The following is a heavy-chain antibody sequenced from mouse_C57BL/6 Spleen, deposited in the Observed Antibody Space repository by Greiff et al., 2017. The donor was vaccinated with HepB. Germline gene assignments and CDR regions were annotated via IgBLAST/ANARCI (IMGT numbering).Heavy chain of an antibody. CDR3: TRSIGYYPFDY. CDR1: GYTFTDYE. J-gene: IGHJ2*01. Sequence: VQLQQSGAELVRPGASVTLSCKASGYTFTDYEMHWVKQTPVHGLEWIGAIDPETGGTDYNQKFKGKAILTADKSSSTAYMELRSLTSEDSAVYYCTRSIGYYPFDYWGQGTTLTVSS. V-gene: IGHV1-15*01. D-gene: IGHD2-3*01. CDR2: IDPETGGT.